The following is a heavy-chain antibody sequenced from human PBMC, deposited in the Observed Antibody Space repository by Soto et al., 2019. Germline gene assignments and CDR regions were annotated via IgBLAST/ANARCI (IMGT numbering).Heavy chain of an antibody. J-gene: IGHJ3*02. D-gene: IGHD6-19*01. CDR1: GYPVTAYY. CDR3: ARRGGVGVAGSAAFDM. Sequence: QLHLVQSGAVVKKPGASVTVSCSASGYPVTAYYMHWVRQAPGRGLEWMGGINPATGAAKYTQTFPGRVPMARATPTSTVFMELSGLTSEDPAVFYCARRGGVGVAGSAAFDMWGQGTLVTVSS. V-gene: IGHV1-2*02. CDR2: INPATGAA.